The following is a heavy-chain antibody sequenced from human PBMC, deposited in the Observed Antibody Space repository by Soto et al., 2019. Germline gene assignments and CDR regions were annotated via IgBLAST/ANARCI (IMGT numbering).Heavy chain of an antibody. Sequence: GGSLRLSCAASGFTFSSYAMSWVRQAPGKGLEWVSAISGSGGSTYYADSVKGRFTISRDNSKNTLYLQMNSLRAEDTAVYYCAKFKGYGSGETIDYWGQGTLVTVSS. CDR3: AKFKGYGSGETIDY. D-gene: IGHD6-19*01. CDR1: GFTFSSYA. CDR2: ISGSGGST. V-gene: IGHV3-23*01. J-gene: IGHJ4*02.